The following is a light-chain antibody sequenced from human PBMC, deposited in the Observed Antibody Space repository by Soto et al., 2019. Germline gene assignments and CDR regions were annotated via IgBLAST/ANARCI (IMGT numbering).Light chain of an antibody. CDR2: DAS. CDR1: QSVSSS. Sequence: EIVMTHSPATLSVSPGERATLSCRASQSVSSSLAWYQQKPGQAPRLLIYDASNRATGIPVRFSGSGSGTDFTLTISSLEPEDFAVYYCQQYGSTPLTFGGGTKV. J-gene: IGKJ4*01. CDR3: QQYGSTPLT. V-gene: IGKV3-20*01.